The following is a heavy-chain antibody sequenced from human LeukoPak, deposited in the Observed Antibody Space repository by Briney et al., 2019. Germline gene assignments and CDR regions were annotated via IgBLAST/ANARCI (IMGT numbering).Heavy chain of an antibody. V-gene: IGHV3-13*05. CDR2: IGTVANP. CDR1: GFTFSSYD. D-gene: IGHD4/OR15-4a*01. CDR3: ARGRGAYFDY. Sequence: GSLRLSCAASGFTFSSYDMHWVRQATGKGLEWVSAIGTVANPFYPDSVKGRFIISRDNAKNSLYLQMNSLRAGDTAVYYCARGRGAYFDYWGQGTLVTVSS. J-gene: IGHJ4*02.